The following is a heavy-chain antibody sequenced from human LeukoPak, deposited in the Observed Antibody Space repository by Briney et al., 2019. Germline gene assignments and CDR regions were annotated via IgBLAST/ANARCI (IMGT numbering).Heavy chain of an antibody. Sequence: SETLSLTCAVYGGSFSGYYWSWIRQPPGKGLEWIGEINHSGSTNYNPSLKSRVTISVDTSKNQFSLKLSSVTAADTAVYYCAGRWRGQQLRAFDIWGQGTMVTVSS. CDR3: AGRWRGQQLRAFDI. CDR1: GGSFSGYY. D-gene: IGHD6-13*01. CDR2: INHSGST. V-gene: IGHV4-34*01. J-gene: IGHJ3*02.